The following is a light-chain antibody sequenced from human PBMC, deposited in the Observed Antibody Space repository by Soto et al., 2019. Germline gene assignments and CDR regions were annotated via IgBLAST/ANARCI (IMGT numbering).Light chain of an antibody. CDR3: QQYGDSPQT. CDR2: GAS. Sequence: EIVMTQSPATLSVSPGERATLSCRASQSVSSNLAWYQQKPGQAPRLLIYGASTRATGIPARFSGSGFGADFTLTITRLEPEDFAVYYCQQYGDSPQTFGPGAIVDIK. J-gene: IGKJ1*01. V-gene: IGKV3-15*01. CDR1: QSVSSN.